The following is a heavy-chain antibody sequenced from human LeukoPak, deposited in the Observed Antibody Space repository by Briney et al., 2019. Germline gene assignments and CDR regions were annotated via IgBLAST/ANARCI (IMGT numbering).Heavy chain of an antibody. V-gene: IGHV1-2*02. CDR1: GYTFTGYY. D-gene: IGHD3-3*01. CDR2: INPNSGGT. Sequence: ASVKVSCKASGYTFTGYYMHWVRQAPGQGLEWMGWINPNSGGTNYAQKFQGRVTMTRDTSISTAYMELSRLRSDDTAVYYCARGPQPSYYDFWSGYYTANFDYWGQGTLVTVSS. CDR3: ARGPQPSYYDFWSGYYTANFDY. J-gene: IGHJ4*02.